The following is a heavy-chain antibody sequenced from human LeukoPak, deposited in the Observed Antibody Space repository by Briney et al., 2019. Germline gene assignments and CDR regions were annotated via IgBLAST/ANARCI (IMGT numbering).Heavy chain of an antibody. V-gene: IGHV1-69*05. D-gene: IGHD3-3*01. CDR3: ARGDFWSGYYRAGDAFDI. J-gene: IGHJ3*02. Sequence: ASVKVSCKASGGTFSSYAISWVRQAPGQGLEWMGGIIPIFGTANYAQKFQGRVTITTDESTITAYMELSSLRSEDTAVYYCARGDFWSGYYRAGDAFDIWGQGTMVTVSS. CDR1: GGTFSSYA. CDR2: IIPIFGTA.